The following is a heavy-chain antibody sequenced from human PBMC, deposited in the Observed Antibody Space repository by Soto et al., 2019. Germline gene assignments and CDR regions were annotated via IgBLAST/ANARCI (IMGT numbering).Heavy chain of an antibody. D-gene: IGHD1-1*01. V-gene: IGHV4-39*01. J-gene: IGHJ6*02. CDR3: ARPPHWTAGMDYYYGMDV. CDR1: GGSISSSSYY. Sequence: PSETLSLTCTVSGGSISSSSYYWGWMRQPPGKGLEWIGSIYYSGSTYYNPSLKSRVTISVDTSKNQFSLKLSSVTAADTAVYYRARPPHWTAGMDYYYGMDVWGQGTTVS. CDR2: IYYSGST.